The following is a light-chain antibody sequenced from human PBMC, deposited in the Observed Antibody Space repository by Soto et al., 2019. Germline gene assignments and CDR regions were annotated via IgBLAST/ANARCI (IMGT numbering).Light chain of an antibody. CDR3: QQYNSYSYT. CDR2: KAY. Sequence: DIQMTQSPSTLSASVGDRVTITCRASQSISSWLAWYQQKPGKAPKLLIYKAYSLESGVPSRFSGSGSGTEFTLTISSLQPDDFATYSCQQYNSYSYTFGQGTKLEIK. V-gene: IGKV1-5*03. J-gene: IGKJ2*01. CDR1: QSISSW.